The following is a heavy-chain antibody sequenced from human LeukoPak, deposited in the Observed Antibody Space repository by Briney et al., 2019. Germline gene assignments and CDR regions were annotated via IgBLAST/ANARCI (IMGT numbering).Heavy chain of an antibody. CDR3: ARTTEGYCRGSTCYYYYYYMNV. CDR1: GGSISSSSYY. CDR2: INYSGNT. Sequence: SETLSLTCTVSGGSISSSSYYWVWIRQPPGKELEWIGSINYSGNTYHHPSVKSPITISVDTSKNQFSLKLSSVTAADTAVYYCARTTEGYCRGSTCYYYYYYMNVWGKGTTVTVSS. J-gene: IGHJ6*03. D-gene: IGHD2-15*01. V-gene: IGHV4-39*07.